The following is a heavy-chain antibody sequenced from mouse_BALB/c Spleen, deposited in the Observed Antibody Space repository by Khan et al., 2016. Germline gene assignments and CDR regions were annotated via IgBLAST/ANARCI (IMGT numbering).Heavy chain of an antibody. V-gene: IGHV1-7*01. J-gene: IGHJ4*01. Sequence: QVQLQQSGAELAKPGASVKMSCKASGYTFTSYWMHWVKQRPGQGLEWIGYINPSTGYTEYNQKFKDKATLTADKSSSTAYMQLSSLTSEDSAVXYCASYYGSSYYAMDYWGQGPSVTVSS. CDR2: INPSTGYT. CDR1: GYTFTSYW. D-gene: IGHD1-1*01. CDR3: ASYYGSSYYAMDY.